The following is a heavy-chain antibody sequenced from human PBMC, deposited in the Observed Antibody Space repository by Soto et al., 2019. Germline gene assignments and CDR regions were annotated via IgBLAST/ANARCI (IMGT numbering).Heavy chain of an antibody. CDR3: ARELLSVTMVRGVIITDDYYYGMDV. D-gene: IGHD3-10*01. CDR1: GFTFSSYW. Sequence: GSLRLSCAASGFTFSSYWMHWVRQAPGKGLVWVSRINSDGSSTSYADSVKGRFTISRDNAKNTLYLQMNSLRAEDTAVYYCARELLSVTMVRGVIITDDYYYGMDVWGQGTTVNVSS. J-gene: IGHJ6*02. V-gene: IGHV3-74*01. CDR2: INSDGSST.